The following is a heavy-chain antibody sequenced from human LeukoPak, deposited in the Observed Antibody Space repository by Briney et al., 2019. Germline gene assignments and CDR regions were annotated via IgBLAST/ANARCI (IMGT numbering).Heavy chain of an antibody. D-gene: IGHD3-16*01. CDR3: STSPSWGV. V-gene: IGHV3-48*01. Sequence: PGGSLRLSCAASGFAFSTYTMYWVRRAPGKGLEWLAYINSSGTTIYYADSVLGRFTISRDNSKNTLYLQMNSLRVDDTAVYYCSTSPSWGVWGKGTTVTVSS. CDR1: GFAFSTYT. CDR2: INSSGTTI. J-gene: IGHJ6*04.